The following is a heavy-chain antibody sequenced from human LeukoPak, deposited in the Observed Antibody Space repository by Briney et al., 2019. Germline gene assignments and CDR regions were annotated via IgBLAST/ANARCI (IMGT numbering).Heavy chain of an antibody. CDR2: INHSGST. CDR1: GGSISSYY. J-gene: IGHJ4*02. D-gene: IGHD6-6*01. Sequence: SETLSLTCTVSGGSISSYYWSWIRQPPGKGLEWIGEINHSGSTNYNPSLKSRVTISVDTSKNQFSLNLTSVTAADTAVYYCARAMSIAARLQTIFDYWGQGTLVTVSS. V-gene: IGHV4-59*08. CDR3: ARAMSIAARLQTIFDY.